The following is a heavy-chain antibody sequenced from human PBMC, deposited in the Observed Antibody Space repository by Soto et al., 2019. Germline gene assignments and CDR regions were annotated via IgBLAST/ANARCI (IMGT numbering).Heavy chain of an antibody. J-gene: IGHJ4*02. CDR3: VGEYEPLQGIIVFKF. Sequence: ASVKVSCKASGYTFVTYGLSWVRQAPGQGLGWMGWISADNGNTNYAQNLQGRVIMTRDTSTSTAYMELRSLTSDDTAVYYCVGEYEPLQGIIVFKFWGQGTPVTVSS. D-gene: IGHD3-16*02. CDR2: ISADNGNT. CDR1: GYTFVTYG. V-gene: IGHV1-18*01.